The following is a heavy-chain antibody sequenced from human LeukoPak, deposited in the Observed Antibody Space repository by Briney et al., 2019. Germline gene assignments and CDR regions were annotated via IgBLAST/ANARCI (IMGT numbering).Heavy chain of an antibody. CDR3: ARYCSSSTCQGSSYYFGMDV. J-gene: IGHJ6*02. V-gene: IGHV3-23*01. CDR2: ISGSGYTT. D-gene: IGHD2-2*01. CDR1: GFSFSTYA. Sequence: PGGSLRLSCAASGFSFSTYAMNWVRQGPGKGRKGVATISGSGYTTYYAGSVKGRFTISRDTSKNKLFLQMDRLRAADTAVFVCARYCSSSTCQGSSYYFGMDVWGQGTTVTVSS.